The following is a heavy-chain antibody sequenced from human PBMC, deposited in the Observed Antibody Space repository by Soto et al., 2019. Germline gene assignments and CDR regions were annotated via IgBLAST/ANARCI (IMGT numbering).Heavy chain of an antibody. Sequence: PGGSLRLSCAASGFTFSSYWMSWVRQAPGKGLEWVANIKQDGSEKYYVDSVKGRFTTSRDNAKNSLYLQMNSLRAEDTAVYYCARACLSSTSCYYYYYYMDVWGKGTTVTVSS. J-gene: IGHJ6*03. D-gene: IGHD2-2*01. CDR3: ARACLSSTSCYYYYYYMDV. CDR1: GFTFSSYW. CDR2: IKQDGSEK. V-gene: IGHV3-7*01.